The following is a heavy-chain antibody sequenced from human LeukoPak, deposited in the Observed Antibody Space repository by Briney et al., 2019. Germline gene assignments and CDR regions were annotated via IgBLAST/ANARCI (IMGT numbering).Heavy chain of an antibody. CDR1: GFTFSSYG. D-gene: IGHD2-15*01. V-gene: IGHV3-23*01. CDR2: ISGSGGST. Sequence: GGTLRLSCAASGFTFSSYGMSWVRQAPGKGLEWVSAISGSGGSTYYADSVKGRFAISRDNSKNTLYLQMNSLRAEDTAVYYCAKDEDIVVVVAGFAFDIWGQGTMVTVSS. J-gene: IGHJ3*02. CDR3: AKDEDIVVVVAGFAFDI.